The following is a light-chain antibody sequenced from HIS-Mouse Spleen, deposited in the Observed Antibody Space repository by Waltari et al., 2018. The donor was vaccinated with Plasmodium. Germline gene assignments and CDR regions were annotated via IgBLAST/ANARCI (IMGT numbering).Light chain of an antibody. CDR3: QAWDSSTARV. J-gene: IGLJ2*01. V-gene: IGLV3-1*01. CDR1: TLGDQS. Sequence: SYELPHPPSVSVSPGHTARIPCSGYTLGDQSAFWYQQKPGQSPVLVIYQGAKRPAGIPERFSGSNSGNTATLPISGTQAMDEADYYCQAWDSSTARVFGGGTKLTVL. CDR2: QGA.